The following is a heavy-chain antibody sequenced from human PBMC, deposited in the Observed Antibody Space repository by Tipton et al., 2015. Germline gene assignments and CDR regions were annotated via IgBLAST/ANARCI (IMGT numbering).Heavy chain of an antibody. Sequence: SLRLSCVASGFTFNSHVVGWVRQAPEQGLEWVSAIRGGGINTYYADSVKGRFTISRDNSDNTLYLHMNSLRAEDTALYYCVKDRAVAAHADAFDVWGQGTLVTVSS. CDR2: IRGGGINT. CDR1: GFTFNSHV. V-gene: IGHV3-23*01. J-gene: IGHJ3*01. CDR3: VKDRAVAAHADAFDV. D-gene: IGHD6-19*01.